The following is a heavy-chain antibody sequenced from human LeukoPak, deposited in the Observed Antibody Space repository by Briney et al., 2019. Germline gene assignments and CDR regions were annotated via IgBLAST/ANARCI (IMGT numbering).Heavy chain of an antibody. J-gene: IGHJ6*03. D-gene: IGHD3-22*01. CDR2: IYYSGST. Sequence: SETLSLTCTVSGGSISSYYWSWIRQPPGKGLEWIGYIYYSGSTNYNPSLKSRVTISVDTSKNQFSLKLSSVTAADTAVYYCARGDYYDSSGYGDYYYYMDVWGKGTTVTISS. CDR1: GGSISSYY. V-gene: IGHV4-59*01. CDR3: ARGDYYDSSGYGDYYYYMDV.